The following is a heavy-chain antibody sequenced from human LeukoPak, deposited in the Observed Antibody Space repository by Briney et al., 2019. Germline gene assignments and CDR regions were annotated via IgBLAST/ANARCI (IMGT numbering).Heavy chain of an antibody. V-gene: IGHV4-4*07. CDR3: ARGVAAASERAFDI. Sequence: PSETLSLTCSVSGGSISSYYWSWIRQPAGKGLEWIGHIYSSGGTDYNPSLKSRVTMSVDTSKNQFSLKLSSVTAADTAVYYCARGVAAASERAFDIWGQGTMVTVSS. CDR2: IYSSGGT. CDR1: GGSISSYY. J-gene: IGHJ3*02. D-gene: IGHD6-13*01.